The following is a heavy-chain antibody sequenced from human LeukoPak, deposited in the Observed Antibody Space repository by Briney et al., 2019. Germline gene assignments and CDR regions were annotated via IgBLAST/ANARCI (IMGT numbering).Heavy chain of an antibody. CDR3: ARAITLYYDILTGYVGMDV. V-gene: IGHV1-69*04. CDR1: GGTFSSYA. D-gene: IGHD3-9*01. CDR2: IIPILGIA. Sequence: GASVKVSCKASGGTFSSYAISWVRQAPGQGLEWMGRIIPILGIANYAQKFQGRVTITADKSTSTAYMELSSLRSEDTAVYYCARAITLYYDILTGYVGMDVWGQGTTVTVSS. J-gene: IGHJ6*02.